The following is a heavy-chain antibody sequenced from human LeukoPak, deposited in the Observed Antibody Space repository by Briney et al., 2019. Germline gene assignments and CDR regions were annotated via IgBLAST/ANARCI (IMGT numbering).Heavy chain of an antibody. D-gene: IGHD2-15*01. Sequence: GGSLRLSCAASGFTVSSNYMSWVRQAPGKGLEWVSVICANDGNTYYADAVKGRFTISRDNSKDTLYLQMDSLRAEDTAVHYCAKGSGSSCYSPCDYWGQGILVTVSS. CDR3: AKGSGSSCYSPCDY. J-gene: IGHJ4*02. V-gene: IGHV3-23*01. CDR1: GFTVSSNY. CDR2: ICANDGNT.